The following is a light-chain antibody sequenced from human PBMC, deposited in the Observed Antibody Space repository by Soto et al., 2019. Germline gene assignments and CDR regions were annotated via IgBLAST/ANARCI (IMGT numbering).Light chain of an antibody. Sequence: EIVMTQSPGTLSLSPGERATLSCRARQSISSTYLAWYRQKPGQAPRLLIYAASSRATGIPDRFSGSGSGTDFTLTISRLEPEAFAVYYCQQYYASSWTFGQGTRVEIK. V-gene: IGKV3-20*01. CDR1: QSISSTY. CDR3: QQYYASSWT. CDR2: AAS. J-gene: IGKJ1*01.